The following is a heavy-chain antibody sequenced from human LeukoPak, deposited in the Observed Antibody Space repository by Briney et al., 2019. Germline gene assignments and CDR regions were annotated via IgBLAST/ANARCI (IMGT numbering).Heavy chain of an antibody. J-gene: IGHJ5*02. D-gene: IGHD2-2*01. CDR3: AREIVVVPSAMGFDP. CDR1: GYTFTSYF. Sequence: ASVKVSCKASGYTFTSYFMHWVRQAPGQGLEWMGVINLSGGSTSFAQKFQARLTMTRDTSTSTVYMELSGLRSEDTAVYYCAREIVVVPSAMGFDPWGQGTLVTVSS. V-gene: IGHV1-46*01. CDR2: INLSGGST.